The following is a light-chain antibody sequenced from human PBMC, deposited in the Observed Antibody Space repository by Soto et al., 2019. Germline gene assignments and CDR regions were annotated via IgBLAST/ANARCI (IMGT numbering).Light chain of an antibody. V-gene: IGLV1-44*01. CDR3: ATLENSLNGVV. CDR1: SSNIGSNT. J-gene: IGLJ2*01. CDR2: RNN. Sequence: QSVLTQPPSASGTPGQRVTISCSGSSSNIGSNTVNWYQQLPGTAPKLLIDRNNQRPSGVPDRFSGSKSGTSASLAISGLQSEDEADYYCATLENSLNGVVFGGGPKVTVL.